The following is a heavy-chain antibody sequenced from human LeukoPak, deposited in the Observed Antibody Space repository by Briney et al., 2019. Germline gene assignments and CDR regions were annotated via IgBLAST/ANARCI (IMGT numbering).Heavy chain of an antibody. CDR2: IYPGDSDT. Sequence: GESLKISCKGSGYSFTSYWIGWVRQMPGKGLEWMGIIYPGDSDTRYNPSFQGQVTISADTSIDTAYLQWTNLKPSDTAIYYCTRSLRATDYFDHWGQGTLVTVSS. V-gene: IGHV5-51*01. J-gene: IGHJ4*02. CDR3: TRSLRATDYFDH. CDR1: GYSFTSYW.